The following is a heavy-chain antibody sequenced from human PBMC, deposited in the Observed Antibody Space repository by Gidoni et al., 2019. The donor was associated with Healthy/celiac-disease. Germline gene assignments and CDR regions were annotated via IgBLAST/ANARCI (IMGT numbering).Heavy chain of an antibody. Sequence: EVQLVESGGGLVQPGGSLRLSCTASGFTVNSNDMNWVRQAPGKGLEWVAVIYGDGTTYHADSVKGRFTISRDNSKNTVNLQMNSLRAEDTAVYYCATTDLDYWGQGTLVTVSS. CDR3: ATTDLDY. J-gene: IGHJ4*02. CDR2: IYGDGTT. CDR1: GFTVNSND. V-gene: IGHV3-66*01.